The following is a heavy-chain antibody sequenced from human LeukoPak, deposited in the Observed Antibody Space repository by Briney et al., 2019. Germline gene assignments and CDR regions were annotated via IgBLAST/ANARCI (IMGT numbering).Heavy chain of an antibody. V-gene: IGHV1-69*06. CDR3: ARAPGKSYYYYYYGMDV. CDR1: GGTLSTYA. CDR2: IIPIFGTA. J-gene: IGHJ6*02. D-gene: IGHD1-1*01. Sequence: ASVKVSCKASGGTLSTYAFSWVRQAPGHGLEWLGGIIPIFGTAIYAQKFQGRITISADKSTSTAYMEVSSLRSEDTAVYYCARAPGKSYYYYYYGMDVWGQGTTITVSS.